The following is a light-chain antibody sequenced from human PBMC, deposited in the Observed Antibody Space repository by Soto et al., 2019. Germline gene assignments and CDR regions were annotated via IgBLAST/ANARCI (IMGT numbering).Light chain of an antibody. CDR1: QGISHY. V-gene: IGKV1-27*01. Sequence: DLQMTQSPSSLSASVGDRVTITCRASQGISHYLAWYQQKPGKVPKLLISTASSLQSGVPSRFSGSGSGTDFTLTISSLQPEDVATYYCQKYNSAPLTFGQGTKVEIK. CDR2: TAS. CDR3: QKYNSAPLT. J-gene: IGKJ1*01.